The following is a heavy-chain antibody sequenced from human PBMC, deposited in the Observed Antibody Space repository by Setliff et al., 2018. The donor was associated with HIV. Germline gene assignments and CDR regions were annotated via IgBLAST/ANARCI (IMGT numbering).Heavy chain of an antibody. J-gene: IGHJ4*02. V-gene: IGHV3-30*04. Sequence: PGESLRLSCVASGFTFSSYAMHWVRQAPGKGLEWVAATSFDEGIKFYADSVKGRFTISRDNSKNTLYLQMNSLRPEDTAIYYCARDPIKARPDYFDYWGQGTLVTVSS. CDR1: GFTFSSYA. CDR2: TSFDEGIK. CDR3: ARDPIKARPDYFDY. D-gene: IGHD6-6*01.